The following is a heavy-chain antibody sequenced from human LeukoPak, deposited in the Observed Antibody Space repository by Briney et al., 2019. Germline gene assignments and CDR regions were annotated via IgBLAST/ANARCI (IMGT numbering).Heavy chain of an antibody. V-gene: IGHV4-61*02. Sequence: PSETLSLTCTVSGGSISSGSYSWSWIRQPAGKGLEWIGRIYSSGSTNYNPPLKSRVTISVDTSKKQFSLKLSSVTAADTAVYYCASDYGDYNNWFDPWGQGTLVTVSS. CDR2: IYSSGST. CDR1: GGSISSGSYS. D-gene: IGHD4-17*01. CDR3: ASDYGDYNNWFDP. J-gene: IGHJ5*02.